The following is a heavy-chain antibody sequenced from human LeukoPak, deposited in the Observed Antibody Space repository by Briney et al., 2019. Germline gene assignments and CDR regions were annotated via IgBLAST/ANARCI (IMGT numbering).Heavy chain of an antibody. CDR1: GFTFSSYA. V-gene: IGHV3-23*01. CDR2: ISGSGGST. Sequence: GGSLRLSCAASGFTFSSYAMSWVRQAPGKGLEWVSAISGSGGSTYYAYSVKGRFTISRDNSKNTLSLQMNSLRAEDTAVYYCAKGGDSYGSSYFDYWGQGTLVTVSS. J-gene: IGHJ4*02. D-gene: IGHD5-18*01. CDR3: AKGGDSYGSSYFDY.